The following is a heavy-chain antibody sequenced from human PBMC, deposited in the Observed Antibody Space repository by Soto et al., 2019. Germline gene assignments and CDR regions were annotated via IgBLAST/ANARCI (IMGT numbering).Heavy chain of an antibody. CDR1: GFTFSASC. CDR2: LNQDGSEI. Sequence: EVQLVESGGGLVQPGGSLRLSCVTSGFTFSASCMNWVRQAPGKGLEWVANLNQDGSEIKYVDSVKGRFTISRDNARNSVYLQINSLRTEDTAVYYCASWVYPRNYWGQGTLVTVSS. D-gene: IGHD3-16*01. V-gene: IGHV3-7*01. CDR3: ASWVYPRNY. J-gene: IGHJ4*02.